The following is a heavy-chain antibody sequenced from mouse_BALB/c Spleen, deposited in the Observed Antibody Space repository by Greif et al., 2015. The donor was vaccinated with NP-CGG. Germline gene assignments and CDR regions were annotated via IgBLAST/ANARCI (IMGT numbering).Heavy chain of an antibody. CDR2: INPSTGYT. CDR1: GYTFTSYR. CDR3: ARRDAAWFAY. D-gene: IGHD3-3*01. V-gene: IGHV1-4*01. Sequence: VQLQQSGAELAKPGASVKMSCKASGYTFTSYRMHWVKQRPGQGLEWIGYINPSTGYTEYNQKFKGKATLTADKSSSTAYMQLSSLTSEDSAVYYCARRDAAWFAYWGQGTLVTVSA. J-gene: IGHJ3*01.